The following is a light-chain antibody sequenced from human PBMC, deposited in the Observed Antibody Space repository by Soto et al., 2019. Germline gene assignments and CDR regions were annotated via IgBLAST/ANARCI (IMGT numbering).Light chain of an antibody. CDR2: GAS. CDR1: QIVSSN. J-gene: IGKJ1*01. CDR3: XQYDNWPLTWT. V-gene: IGKV3-15*01. Sequence: EIVFTQSPATLSVSPGERATLSCRASQIVSSNLAWYQHKPGQAPRLLIYGASTRAAGVPARFSGSGSGTDFTLTISTLQSEDFAVYYXXQYDNWPLTWTFGQGTKVDIK.